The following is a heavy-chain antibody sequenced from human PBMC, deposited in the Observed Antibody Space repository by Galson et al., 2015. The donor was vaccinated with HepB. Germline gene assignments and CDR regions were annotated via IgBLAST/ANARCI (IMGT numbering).Heavy chain of an antibody. Sequence: CAISGDSVSSNSAAWNWIRQSPSRGLEWLGRTYYRSKWYNDYAVSVKSRITINPDTSKNQFSLQLNSVTPEDTAVYYCARDPLRYSSSSLNWFDPWGQGTLVTVSS. V-gene: IGHV6-1*01. CDR3: ARDPLRYSSSSLNWFDP. CDR1: GDSVSSNSAA. CDR2: TYYRSKWYN. J-gene: IGHJ5*02. D-gene: IGHD6-6*01.